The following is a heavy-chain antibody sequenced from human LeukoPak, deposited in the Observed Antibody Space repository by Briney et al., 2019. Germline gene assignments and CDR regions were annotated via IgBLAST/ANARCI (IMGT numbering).Heavy chain of an antibody. Sequence: PGGSLRLSCAASGFTFSSYSMNWVRQAPGKGLEWVSSISSSSSYIYYADSVKGRFTISRDNAKNSLYLQMNSLRAEDTAVYYCARDPYCFRVNCYVGSWGQGTRVTVSS. D-gene: IGHD2-21*01. J-gene: IGHJ5*02. CDR3: ARDPYCFRVNCYVGS. CDR2: ISSSSSYI. CDR1: GFTFSSYS. V-gene: IGHV3-21*04.